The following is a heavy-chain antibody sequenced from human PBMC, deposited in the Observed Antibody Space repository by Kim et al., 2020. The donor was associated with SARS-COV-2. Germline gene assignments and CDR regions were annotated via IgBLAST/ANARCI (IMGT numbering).Heavy chain of an antibody. V-gene: IGHV3-15*01. Sequence: YAAPVKGRFTISRDDSKNTLYLQMNSLKTEDTAVYYCTTDIHGGPFLFDYWGQGTLVTVSS. CDR3: TTDIHGGPFLFDY. J-gene: IGHJ4*02.